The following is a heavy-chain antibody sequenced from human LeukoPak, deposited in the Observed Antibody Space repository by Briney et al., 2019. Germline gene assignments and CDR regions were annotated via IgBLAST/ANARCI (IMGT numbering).Heavy chain of an antibody. Sequence: GESLKISCKGSGYSFTSYWIGWVRQMPGEGLECMGIIYPRDSDTRYSPSFQGRVTISVDKSISTAYLQWSSLKASDTAMYYCARDLVSSGWSSGFDPWGQGTLVTVSS. D-gene: IGHD6-19*01. CDR3: ARDLVSSGWSSGFDP. CDR1: GYSFTSYW. J-gene: IGHJ5*02. V-gene: IGHV5-51*01. CDR2: IYPRDSDT.